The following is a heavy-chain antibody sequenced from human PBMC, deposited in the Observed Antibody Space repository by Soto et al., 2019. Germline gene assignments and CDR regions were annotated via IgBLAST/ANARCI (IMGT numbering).Heavy chain of an antibody. Sequence: EVQLLESGGGLVQPGESLRLSCAASGFTFSSYAMSWVRQAPGQGLEWVSVISGSDDSTYYADSVKGRFTISRDTSKNTLYLQMNSLRAEDTAVYYCAKRSSSSTFDYWCQGTLVTVSS. CDR2: ISGSDDST. D-gene: IGHD6-6*01. CDR3: AKRSSSSTFDY. CDR1: GFTFSSYA. J-gene: IGHJ4*02. V-gene: IGHV3-23*01.